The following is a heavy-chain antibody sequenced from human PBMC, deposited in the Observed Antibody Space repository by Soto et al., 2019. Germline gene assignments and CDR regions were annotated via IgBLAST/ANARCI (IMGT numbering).Heavy chain of an antibody. Sequence: SGPTLVNPTQTLTLTCTFSGFSLSTSGVGVGWIRQPPGKALEWLVLIYWNDDKRYSPSLKSRLTITKDTSKNQVVLTMTNMDPVDTATYYCAHRFGGHYDFWSGYMYNWFDPWGQGTLVTVSS. J-gene: IGHJ5*02. CDR1: GFSLSTSGVG. V-gene: IGHV2-5*01. D-gene: IGHD3-3*01. CDR3: AHRFGGHYDFWSGYMYNWFDP. CDR2: IYWNDDK.